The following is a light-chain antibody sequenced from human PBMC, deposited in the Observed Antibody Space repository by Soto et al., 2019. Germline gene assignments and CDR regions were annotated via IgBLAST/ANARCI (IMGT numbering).Light chain of an antibody. CDR2: GAS. V-gene: IGKV3-15*01. Sequence: EIVMTPFPATLSVSPGERATLSCRASQSVSSKLAWYQQKPGQAPRLLIYGASTRATGIPARFSGSGSGTEFTLTISSLQSEDFAVYYCQQYNNWPRTFGQGTK. CDR3: QQYNNWPRT. CDR1: QSVSSK. J-gene: IGKJ1*01.